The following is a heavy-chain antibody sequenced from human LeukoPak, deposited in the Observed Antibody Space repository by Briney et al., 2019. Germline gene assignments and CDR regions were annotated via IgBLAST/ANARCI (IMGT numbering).Heavy chain of an antibody. CDR1: VGSISSYY. J-gene: IGHJ4*02. V-gene: IGHV4-59*08. Sequence: SETLSLTCTVSVGSISSYYWNRIRQPPGKGLEGIGYFYYSGSTNYNHSLMSRVTISVDTSKNQFSLNLSSVTAADTAVYYCARRSISWYYFDYWGQGTLVTVPS. CDR2: FYYSGST. D-gene: IGHD6-13*01. CDR3: ARRSISWYYFDY.